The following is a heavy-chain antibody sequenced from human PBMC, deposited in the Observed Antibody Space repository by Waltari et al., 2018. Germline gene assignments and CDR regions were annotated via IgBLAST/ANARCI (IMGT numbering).Heavy chain of an antibody. D-gene: IGHD6-13*01. Sequence: EVQLVESGGGLVQPGGSLRLSCVASGFIFSSYWMDWVRQAPGKGLVWVSRINYDGSSTTYADSVKGLFTIPSDNAKNTLYLHMSSLRAEDTAVYYCIRENIAAAGLESWGQGTLVTVSS. CDR3: IRENIAAAGLES. CDR1: GFIFSSYW. J-gene: IGHJ4*02. CDR2: INYDGSST. V-gene: IGHV3-74*01.